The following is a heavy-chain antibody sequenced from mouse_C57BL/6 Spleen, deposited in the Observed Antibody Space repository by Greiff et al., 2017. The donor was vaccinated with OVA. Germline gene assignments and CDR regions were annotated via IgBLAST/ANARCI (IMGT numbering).Heavy chain of an antibody. D-gene: IGHD2-5*01. CDR1: GYTFTSYW. V-gene: IGHV1-61*01. CDR2: IYPSDSET. J-gene: IGHJ3*01. Sequence: VQLQQPGAELVRPGSSVKLSCKASGYTFTSYWMDWVKQRPGQGLEWIGNIYPSDSETHYNQKFKDKATLTVDKSSSTAYMQLSSLTSEDSAVDYCARESNLFAYWGQGTLVTVSA. CDR3: ARESNLFAY.